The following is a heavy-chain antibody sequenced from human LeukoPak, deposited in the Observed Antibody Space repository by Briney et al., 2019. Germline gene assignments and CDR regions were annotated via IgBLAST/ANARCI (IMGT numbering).Heavy chain of an antibody. CDR2: ISGSGGST. J-gene: IGHJ4*02. D-gene: IGHD2-15*01. CDR3: AEQYCSGGSCYSY. CDR1: GFTFTRAW. V-gene: IGHV3-23*01. Sequence: GGSLRLSCAASGFTFTRAWMSWVRQAPGKGLEWVSAISGSGGSTYYADSVKGRFTISRDNSKNTLYLQMNSLRAEDTAVYYCAEQYCSGGSCYSYWGQGTLVTVSS.